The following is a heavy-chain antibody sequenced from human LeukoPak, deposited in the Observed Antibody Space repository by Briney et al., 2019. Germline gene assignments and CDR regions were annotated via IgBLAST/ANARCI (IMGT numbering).Heavy chain of an antibody. CDR3: AREFTREKPGIAAAGRGIWFDP. V-gene: IGHV1-69*04. CDR2: IIPILGKA. Sequence: ASVKLSCKASGGTFTSYAISWVRQAPGPGLERMGRIIPILGKANYAQNFQGRVTITADKSTSTAYMELSSLRSEDTAVYYCAREFTREKPGIAAAGRGIWFDPWGQGTLVTVSS. D-gene: IGHD6-13*01. J-gene: IGHJ5*02. CDR1: GGTFTSYA.